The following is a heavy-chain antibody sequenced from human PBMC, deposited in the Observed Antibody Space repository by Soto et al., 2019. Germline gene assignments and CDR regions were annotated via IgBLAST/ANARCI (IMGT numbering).Heavy chain of an antibody. CDR1: GFSLSTSGVG. CDR2: IYWDDDK. Sequence: VSGPTLVNPTQTLTLTCTFSGFSLSTSGVGVGWIRQPPGKALEWLALIYWDDDKRYSPSLKSRLTITKDTSKNQVVLTMTNMDPVDTATYYCAHRRARGYCSGGSCYQEGWFDPWGQGTLVTVSS. V-gene: IGHV2-5*02. J-gene: IGHJ5*02. D-gene: IGHD2-15*01. CDR3: AHRRARGYCSGGSCYQEGWFDP.